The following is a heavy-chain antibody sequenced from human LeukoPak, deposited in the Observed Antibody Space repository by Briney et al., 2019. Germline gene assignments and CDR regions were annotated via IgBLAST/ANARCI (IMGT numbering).Heavy chain of an antibody. CDR1: GYTFTSYG. CDR2: ISAYNGNT. D-gene: IGHD2-21*02. Sequence: GASVKVSFKASGYTFTSYGISWVRQAPGQGLEWMGWISAYNGNTNYAQKLQGRVTMTTDTSTSTAYMELRSLRSDDTAVYYCARDLAYCGGDCLIYYYYGMDVWGQGTTVTVSS. CDR3: ARDLAYCGGDCLIYYYYGMDV. J-gene: IGHJ6*02. V-gene: IGHV1-18*01.